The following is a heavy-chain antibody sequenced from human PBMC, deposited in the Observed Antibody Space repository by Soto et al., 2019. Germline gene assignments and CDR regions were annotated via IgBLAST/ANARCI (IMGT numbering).Heavy chain of an antibody. CDR2: ISAYNGNT. CDR3: AREEIVVVPAAIYYGMDV. Sequence: ASVKVSCKASGYTFTSYGISWVLQAPGQGLEWMGWISAYNGNTNYAQKLQGRVTMTTDTSTSTAYMELRSLRSDDTAVYYCAREEIVVVPAAIYYGMDVWGQGTTVTVSS. V-gene: IGHV1-18*04. D-gene: IGHD2-2*01. CDR1: GYTFTSYG. J-gene: IGHJ6*02.